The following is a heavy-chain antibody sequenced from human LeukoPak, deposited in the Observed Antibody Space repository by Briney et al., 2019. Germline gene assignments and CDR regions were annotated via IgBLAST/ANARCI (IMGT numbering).Heavy chain of an antibody. D-gene: IGHD3-9*01. CDR1: GFTFSSYA. Sequence: GGSLRLSCAASGFTFSSYAMSWVRQAPGKGLDWVSAISGSGGSTYYADSVKGRFTISRDNSKNTLYLQMNSLRAEDTAVYYCAKLRYFDWLFEGNWFDPWGQGTLVTVSS. V-gene: IGHV3-23*01. CDR2: ISGSGGST. CDR3: AKLRYFDWLFEGNWFDP. J-gene: IGHJ5*02.